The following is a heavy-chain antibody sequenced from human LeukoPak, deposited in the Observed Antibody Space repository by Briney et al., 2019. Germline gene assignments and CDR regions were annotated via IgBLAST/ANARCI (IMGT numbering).Heavy chain of an antibody. V-gene: IGHV4-31*03. Sequence: PSQTLSLTCTVSGGSISSGGYYWSWIRQHPGKGLEWIGYIYYSGSTYYNPSLKSRVTISVDTSKNQFSLKLSSVTAADTAVYYCARESDSGSGSYYSSVYYYGMDVWGQGTTVTVSS. CDR1: GGSISSGGYY. CDR3: ARESDSGSGSYYSSVYYYGMDV. J-gene: IGHJ6*02. D-gene: IGHD3-10*01. CDR2: IYYSGST.